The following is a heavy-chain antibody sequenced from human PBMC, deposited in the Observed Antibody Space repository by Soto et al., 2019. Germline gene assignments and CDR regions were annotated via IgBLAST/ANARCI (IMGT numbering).Heavy chain of an antibody. CDR2: ISYDGSNK. CDR1: GFTFSSFG. D-gene: IGHD6-19*01. Sequence: GGSLRLSCAASGFTFSSFGMHWVRQAPGKGLEWVAVISYDGSNKYYADSVKGRFTISRDNSKNTLYLQMNSLRAEDTAVFYCAKPTVPFGRTAVAGPFDHWGQGTLVTVSS. J-gene: IGHJ4*02. V-gene: IGHV3-30*18. CDR3: AKPTVPFGRTAVAGPFDH.